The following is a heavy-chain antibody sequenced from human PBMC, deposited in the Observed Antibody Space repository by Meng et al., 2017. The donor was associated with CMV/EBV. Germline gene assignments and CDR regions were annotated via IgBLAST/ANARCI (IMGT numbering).Heavy chain of an antibody. Sequence: ASVKVSCKASGYTFTSYDINWVRPATGQGLEWMGWMNPNSGNTGYAQKFQGRVTITRNTSISTAYMELSSLRSEDTAVYYCARGFRDAGGTYYYYGMDVWGQGTTVTVSS. CDR3: ARGFRDAGGTYYYYGMDV. CDR2: MNPNSGNT. D-gene: IGHD5-24*01. V-gene: IGHV1-8*03. J-gene: IGHJ6*02. CDR1: GYTFTSYD.